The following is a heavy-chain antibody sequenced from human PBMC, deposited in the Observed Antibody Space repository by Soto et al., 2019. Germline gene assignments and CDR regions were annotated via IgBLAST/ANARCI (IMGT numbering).Heavy chain of an antibody. Sequence: QVQLVQSGAAVKKPGASVKVSCKASGYTFTSYGFSSVRQAPGQGLEWMGWISAYNGNTNYAQKLQGRVTMTTDTSTSTAYMELRSLRSDDTAVYYCASYHLNSYYYGMDVWGQGTTVTVSS. CDR3: ASYHLNSYYYGMDV. V-gene: IGHV1-18*01. CDR1: GYTFTSYG. CDR2: ISAYNGNT. J-gene: IGHJ6*02.